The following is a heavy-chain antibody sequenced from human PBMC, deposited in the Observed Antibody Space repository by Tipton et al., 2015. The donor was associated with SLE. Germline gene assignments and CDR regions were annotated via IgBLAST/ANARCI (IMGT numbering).Heavy chain of an antibody. CDR2: IHHSGST. CDR1: GGSISSYY. V-gene: IGHV4-59*08. D-gene: IGHD2/OR15-2a*01. CDR3: ARLGSTTYLTLDGFYFDY. J-gene: IGHJ4*02. Sequence: TLSLTCTVSGGSISSYYWSWIRQPPGKGLEWIGYIHHSGSTSYSPSLRSRVTISVDTSKNRLSLKVNSVTAADTVVYFCARLGSTTYLTLDGFYFDYWGQGTRVTVSS.